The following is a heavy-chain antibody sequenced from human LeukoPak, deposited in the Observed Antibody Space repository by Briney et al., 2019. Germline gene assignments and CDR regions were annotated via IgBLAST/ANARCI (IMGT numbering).Heavy chain of an antibody. CDR3: ARVVDTAMGDYYYYMDV. CDR2: IYYSGST. Sequence: SETLSLTCTVSGGSISSHYWSWIRQPPGKGLEWIGYIYYSGSTNYNPSLKSRVTISVDTSKNQFSLKLSSVTAADTAVYYCARVVDTAMGDYYYYMDVWGKGTTVTVPS. CDR1: GGSISSHY. J-gene: IGHJ6*03. V-gene: IGHV4-59*11. D-gene: IGHD5-18*01.